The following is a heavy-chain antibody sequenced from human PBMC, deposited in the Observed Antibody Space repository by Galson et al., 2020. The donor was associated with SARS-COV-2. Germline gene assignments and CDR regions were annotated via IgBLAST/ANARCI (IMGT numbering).Heavy chain of an antibody. J-gene: IGHJ6*02. CDR2: FDPEDGET. Sequence: GESLKISCKVSGYTLTELSMHWVRQAPGKGLEWMGGFDPEDGETIYAQKFQGRVTMTEDTSTDSAYMELSSLRSEDTAVYYCATAPAVRSYCSGGSCRLYYYYYGMDVWGQGTTVTVSS. CDR1: GYTLTELS. CDR3: ATAPAVRSYCSGGSCRLYYYYYGMDV. V-gene: IGHV1-24*01. D-gene: IGHD2-15*01.